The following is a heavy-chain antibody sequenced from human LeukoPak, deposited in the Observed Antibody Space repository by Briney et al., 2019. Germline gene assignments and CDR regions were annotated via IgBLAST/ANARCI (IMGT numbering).Heavy chain of an antibody. J-gene: IGHJ3*02. V-gene: IGHV4-28*01. CDR3: ARRPSPPDAFDI. CDR2: VNHSGIT. CDR1: PYSISSSNW. Sequence: SDTLSLTCAVSPYSISSSNWWAWIRQPPGKGLEWIGEVNHSGITIYNPSLKSRVTISVDTPKNQFSLKVTFVTAADTAVYYCARRPSPPDAFDIWGQGTMVTVSS.